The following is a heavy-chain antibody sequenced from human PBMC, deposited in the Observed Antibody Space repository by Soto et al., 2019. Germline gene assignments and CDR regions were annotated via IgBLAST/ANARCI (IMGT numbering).Heavy chain of an antibody. CDR3: ARVSRGYSYGLFDY. V-gene: IGHV3-53*01. J-gene: IGHJ4*02. CDR2: IYSGGST. D-gene: IGHD5-18*01. CDR1: GFTVSSNY. Sequence: GGSLRLSCAASGFTVSSNYMSWVRQAPGKGLEWVSVIYSGGSTYYADSVKGRFTISRDNSKNTLYLQMNSLRAEDTAVYYCARVSRGYSYGLFDYWGQGTLVTVSS.